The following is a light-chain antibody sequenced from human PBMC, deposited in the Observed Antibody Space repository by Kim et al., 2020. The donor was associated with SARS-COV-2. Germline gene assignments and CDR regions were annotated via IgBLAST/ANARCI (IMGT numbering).Light chain of an antibody. Sequence: SYELTQPHSVSLSPGQTARITCSGDALPKQYAYWFQQKPGQAPVLVIYKDTERPSGIPERFSGSTSGTTVTLTISGVQAEDEADYYCQSADSSDTFWVFGGGTQLTVL. J-gene: IGLJ3*02. CDR2: KDT. CDR1: ALPKQY. V-gene: IGLV3-25*03. CDR3: QSADSSDTFWV.